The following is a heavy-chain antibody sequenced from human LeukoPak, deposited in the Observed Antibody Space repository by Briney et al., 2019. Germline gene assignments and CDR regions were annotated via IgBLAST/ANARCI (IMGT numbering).Heavy chain of an antibody. D-gene: IGHD3-22*01. J-gene: IGHJ4*02. V-gene: IGHV3-23*01. Sequence: QPGRSLRPSCAPSGPTFSSYAMSWVRQAPGKGLEWVSATSGSGGRTSYADSVKGRFPLPRDNSKNTQSLQMISVRAEDTDVYYCAKGRPMIVVVMGIEYWGQGSLVTVSS. CDR1: GPTFSSYA. CDR2: TSGSGGRT. CDR3: AKGRPMIVVVMGIEY.